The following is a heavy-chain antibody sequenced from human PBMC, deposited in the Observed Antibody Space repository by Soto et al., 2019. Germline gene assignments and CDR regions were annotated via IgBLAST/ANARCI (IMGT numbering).Heavy chain of an antibody. Sequence: SGPTLVNPTQTLTMTCAVSGFSLSTSEMRVSWIRQPPGKALEWLARIDWNDAKFYSASLKTRLTISKDTSKNQVVLTMTNMDPADTATYYCARSYCTSDNCNKSYWFDPWGQGTLLTVSS. D-gene: IGHD2-8*02. CDR2: IDWNDAK. CDR3: ARSYCTSDNCNKSYWFDP. CDR1: GFSLSTSEMR. J-gene: IGHJ5*02. V-gene: IGHV2-70*04.